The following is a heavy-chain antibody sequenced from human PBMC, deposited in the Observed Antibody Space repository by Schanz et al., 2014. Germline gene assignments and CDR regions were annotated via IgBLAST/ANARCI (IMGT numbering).Heavy chain of an antibody. D-gene: IGHD2-2*01. CDR2: IYSSGST. J-gene: IGHJ4*02. V-gene: IGHV3-53*01. CDR1: GFTVSNSY. CDR3: AKVTPAATYLDS. Sequence: DVQLVDSGGGLVQPGGSLRLSCAASGFTVSNSYIHWVRQAPGKGLEWVSTIYSSGSTYYAVSVRGRITISRDNAKNSLFLQMNSLSAEDTAVYYCAKVTPAATYLDSWGLGTLVTVSS.